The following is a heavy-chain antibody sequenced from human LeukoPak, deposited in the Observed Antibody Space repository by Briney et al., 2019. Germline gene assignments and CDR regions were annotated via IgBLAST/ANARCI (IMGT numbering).Heavy chain of an antibody. Sequence: SETLSLTCTVSGGSISTYYWNWIRQPPGKGLEWIGHMYYSGSTSYNPSLKTRVTMSVDTSKNQFSLKLTSVTAADTAVYYCVGEKSFFGEAIWSQGTMVTVSS. D-gene: IGHD3-10*01. V-gene: IGHV4-59*01. CDR1: GGSISTYY. J-gene: IGHJ3*02. CDR2: MYYSGST. CDR3: VGEKSFFGEAI.